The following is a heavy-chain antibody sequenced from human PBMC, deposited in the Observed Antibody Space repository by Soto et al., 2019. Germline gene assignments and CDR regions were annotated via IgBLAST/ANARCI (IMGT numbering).Heavy chain of an antibody. D-gene: IGHD3-3*01. J-gene: IGHJ3*02. CDR2: INPATGAA. Sequence: QLHLVQSGAVVKKPGASVTVSCSASGYPVTAYYMHWVRQAPGRGLEWMGGINPATGAAKYTQTFQGRVTLTRGTFTNTVFMELSGLASEATAVFYWARGGGVGVAGSAAFDMWGQGTLVTVSS. V-gene: IGHV1-2*02. CDR3: ARGGGVGVAGSAAFDM. CDR1: GYPVTAYY.